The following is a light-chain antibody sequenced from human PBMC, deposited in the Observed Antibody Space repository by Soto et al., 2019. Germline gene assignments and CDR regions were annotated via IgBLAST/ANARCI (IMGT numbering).Light chain of an antibody. CDR1: SSNIVSNT. CDR3: AAWDDSLKGPV. J-gene: IGLJ2*01. Sequence: QSVLTQPPSASGTPGQRVTISCSGSSSNIVSNTVNWYQQLPGTAPKLLIYSNNQRPSGVPDRFSGSKSGTSASLAISGLQSEDEADYYCAAWDDSLKGPVFGGGTKLTVL. V-gene: IGLV1-44*01. CDR2: SNN.